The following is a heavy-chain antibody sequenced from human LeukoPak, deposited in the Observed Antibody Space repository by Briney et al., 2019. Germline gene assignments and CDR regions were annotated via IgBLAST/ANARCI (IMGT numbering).Heavy chain of an antibody. CDR3: ARGLRGPDY. Sequence: GRSLRLSCAASGFTFDDYAMHWVRQAPGKGLEWVSGISWNSGSIGYADSVKGRFTISRDNAKNSLYLQMNSLRAEDTAVYYCARGLRGPDYWGQGIQVTVSS. CDR1: GFTFDDYA. J-gene: IGHJ4*02. V-gene: IGHV3-9*01. CDR2: ISWNSGSI.